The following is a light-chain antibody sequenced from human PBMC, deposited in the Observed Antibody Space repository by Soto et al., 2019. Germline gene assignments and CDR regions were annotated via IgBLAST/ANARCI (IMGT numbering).Light chain of an antibody. CDR1: ETVSINN. J-gene: IGKJ1*01. CDR3: QQYGSSPWT. V-gene: IGKV3-20*01. CDR2: QAI. Sequence: EIVLTQSPGTLYLSPGERATLSCRASETVSINNVGWYQHRLGQPPRLLIYQAIVRAAGIPDRFSGSGSGTDFTLTISRLEPEDFAVYHCQQYGSSPWTFGQGTKVEIK.